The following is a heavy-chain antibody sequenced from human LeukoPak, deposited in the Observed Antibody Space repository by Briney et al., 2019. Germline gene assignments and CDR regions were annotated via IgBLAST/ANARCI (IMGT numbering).Heavy chain of an antibody. CDR3: AVLVGATKY. Sequence: GGSLRLSCAAAGFTFSTYDMSWVRRAPGKGLEWVSALTGSGASTYYADSVKGRFTISRDNSKNTLYLQMKSLRVEDTAVYHCAVLVGATKYWGQGTLVTVSS. CDR1: GFTFSTYD. V-gene: IGHV3-23*01. J-gene: IGHJ4*02. D-gene: IGHD1-26*01. CDR2: LTGSGAST.